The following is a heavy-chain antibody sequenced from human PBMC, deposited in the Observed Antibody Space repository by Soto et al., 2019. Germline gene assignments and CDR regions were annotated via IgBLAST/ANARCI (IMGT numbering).Heavy chain of an antibody. Sequence: ASVNVSCKSSGYTFTSHCISWVRQAPGQGLEWMGWISVYNGNTNYPQKVQGRVTMTTDTSTSTAYMELRSLRSDDTAVYYCARENPPDVWGQGTTVTVSS. CDR3: ARENPPDV. V-gene: IGHV1-18*04. J-gene: IGHJ6*02. CDR2: ISVYNGNT. CDR1: GYTFTSHC.